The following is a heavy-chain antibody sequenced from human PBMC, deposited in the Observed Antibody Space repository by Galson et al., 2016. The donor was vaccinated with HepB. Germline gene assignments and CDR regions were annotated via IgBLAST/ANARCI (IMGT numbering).Heavy chain of an antibody. D-gene: IGHD1-26*01. CDR1: GFSISGYW. CDR3: ARGIGNYYLY. V-gene: IGHV3-7*03. Sequence: SLRLSCAASGFSISGYWVTWVRQAPGKGLEWVANIKEDGSEKYYVDSVKGRFTISRDNAKNSLSLQMNSLRAEDTAIYYCARGIGNYYLYWGQGTLVTVSA. CDR2: IKEDGSEK. J-gene: IGHJ4*02.